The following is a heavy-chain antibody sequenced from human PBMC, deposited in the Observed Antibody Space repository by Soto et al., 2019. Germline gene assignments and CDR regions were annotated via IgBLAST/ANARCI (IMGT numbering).Heavy chain of an antibody. CDR1: GYTFTSYA. CDR3: ARDLLYSSGWYNIH. D-gene: IGHD6-19*01. CDR2: INAGNGNT. V-gene: IGHV1-3*01. Sequence: GASVKVSCKASGYTFTSYAMHWVRQAPGQRLEWMGWINAGNGNTKYSQKFQGRVTITRDTSASTAYMELSSLRSEDTAVYYCARDLLYSSGWYNIHWGQGTLVTVSS. J-gene: IGHJ4*02.